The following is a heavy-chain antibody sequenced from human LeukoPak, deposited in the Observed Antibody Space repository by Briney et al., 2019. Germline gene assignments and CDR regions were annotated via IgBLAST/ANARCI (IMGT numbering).Heavy chain of an antibody. CDR2: VESDASRT. CDR1: GFTLSDHW. D-gene: IGHD2-2*02. Sequence: PGGSLRLSCVASGFTLSDHWKYWVRHRPSRGLAHVSRVESDASRTTYADSVKGRFTISRDDAKNTMYLQMNSLRVEDTAVYHCVKGGHKLAIQTTHYYYGLDVWGQGTTVAVS. V-gene: IGHV3-74*03. CDR3: VKGGHKLAIQTTHYYYGLDV. J-gene: IGHJ6*02.